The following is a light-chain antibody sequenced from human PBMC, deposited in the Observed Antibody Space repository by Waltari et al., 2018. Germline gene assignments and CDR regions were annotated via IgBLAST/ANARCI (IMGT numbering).Light chain of an antibody. J-gene: IGLJ3*02. CDR1: SSDIGAYDY. V-gene: IGLV2-14*01. CDR3: SSFTTTNTWV. Sequence: QSVLTQPASVSGSPGQSITISCTGTSSDIGAYDYVAWYQQHPDKAPKVMIYDVNNRPSAVSARLFGSKSGNTASLTISALQAEDEADYYCSSFTTTNTWVFGGGTKLTVL. CDR2: DVN.